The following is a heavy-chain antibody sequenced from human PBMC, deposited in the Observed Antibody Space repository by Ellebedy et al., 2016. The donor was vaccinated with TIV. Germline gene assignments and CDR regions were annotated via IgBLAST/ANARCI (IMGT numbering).Heavy chain of an antibody. Sequence: GESLKISXAASGFTFSSYTMNWVRQAPGKGLEWVSAITLRGDTHYAESVRGRFTVSRDNSKNSLFLQMNSLRADDAAVYYCAKTSPYGTGWYGANDYWGQGTLVTVSS. V-gene: IGHV3-23*01. CDR1: GFTFSSYT. CDR3: AKTSPYGTGWYGANDY. D-gene: IGHD6-13*01. J-gene: IGHJ4*02. CDR2: ITLRGDT.